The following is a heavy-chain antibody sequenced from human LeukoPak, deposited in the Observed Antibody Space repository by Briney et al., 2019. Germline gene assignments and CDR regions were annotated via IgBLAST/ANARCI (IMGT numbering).Heavy chain of an antibody. CDR2: IYYSGST. Sequence: SETLSLTCSVSGDSISYFYWSWIRQAAGKGLDWIGYIYYSGSTNYNPSLKSRVTISVGTSKTQFSLRLTSVTAADTAVYYCARLGPGGHGEFDYWGQGTLVTVSS. J-gene: IGHJ4*02. D-gene: IGHD3-10*01. CDR1: GDSISYFY. V-gene: IGHV4-59*01. CDR3: ARLGPGGHGEFDY.